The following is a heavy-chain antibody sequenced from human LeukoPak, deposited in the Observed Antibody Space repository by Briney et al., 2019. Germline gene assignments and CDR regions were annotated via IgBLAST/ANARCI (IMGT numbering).Heavy chain of an antibody. V-gene: IGHV3-21*01. CDR2: ISSGSTYI. Sequence: GGSLRLSCAASEFTFSTYSMNWVRQAPGKGLEWVSSISSGSTYIYYADSVKGRFTISRDNAKNSLYLQMNSLRAEDTAVYYCARDTLGEGEDANYAVYYFDYWGQGTVVTVSS. CDR1: EFTFSTYS. J-gene: IGHJ4*02. CDR3: ARDTLGEGEDANYAVYYFDY. D-gene: IGHD4/OR15-4a*01.